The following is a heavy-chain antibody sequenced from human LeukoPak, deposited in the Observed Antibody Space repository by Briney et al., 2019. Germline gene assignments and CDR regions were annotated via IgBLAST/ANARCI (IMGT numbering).Heavy chain of an antibody. CDR2: ISYDGSNK. V-gene: IGHV3-30-3*01. Sequence: GGSLRLSCAASGFTFSSYAMHWVRQAPGKGLEWVAVISYDGSNKYYADSVKGRFTISRDNSKNTLYLQMNSLRAEDTAVYYCASPNRGYYYDSSGYYPRSEYFQHWGQGTLVTVSS. CDR1: GFTFSSYA. CDR3: ASPNRGYYYDSSGYYPRSEYFQH. J-gene: IGHJ1*01. D-gene: IGHD3-22*01.